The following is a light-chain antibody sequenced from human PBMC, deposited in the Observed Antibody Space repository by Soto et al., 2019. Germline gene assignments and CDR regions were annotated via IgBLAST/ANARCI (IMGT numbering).Light chain of an antibody. Sequence: QSVLTQPPSASGCPGQSVTISCTGSSNDIGGHNYVSWYQQHPGRAPKLMIYDVTKRPSGVPDRFTGSRSGNTASLTVSGLQADDEADYYCSSYAGTSNLVFGGGTKVTVL. V-gene: IGLV2-8*01. CDR3: SSYAGTSNLV. CDR1: SNDIGGHNY. CDR2: DVT. J-gene: IGLJ2*01.